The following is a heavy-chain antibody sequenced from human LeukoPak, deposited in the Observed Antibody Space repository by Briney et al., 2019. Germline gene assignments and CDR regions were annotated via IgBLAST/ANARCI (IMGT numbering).Heavy chain of an antibody. Sequence: PSETLSLTCTVSGGSISSSSYYWGRIGQPPGKGLEWIGSIYYSGSTYYNPSLKSRVTISVDTSKNQFSLKLSSVTAADTAVYYCARDRGYGDYVGLFDYWGQGNLVTVSS. D-gene: IGHD4-17*01. J-gene: IGHJ4*02. CDR2: IYYSGST. CDR3: ARDRGYGDYVGLFDY. V-gene: IGHV4-39*07. CDR1: GGSISSSSYY.